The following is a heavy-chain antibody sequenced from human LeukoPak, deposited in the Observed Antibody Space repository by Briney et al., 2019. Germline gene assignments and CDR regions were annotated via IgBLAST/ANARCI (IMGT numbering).Heavy chain of an antibody. V-gene: IGHV5-51*01. J-gene: IGHJ4*02. CDR1: GYSFTSYW. CDR3: ARQSPGIAVAGTEFDY. D-gene: IGHD6-19*01. CDR2: IYPGDSDT. Sequence: GESLKISCEGSGYSFTSYWIGWVRQMPGKGLEWMGIIYPGDSDTRYSPSFQGQVTISADKSISTAYLQWSSLKASDTAMYYCARQSPGIAVAGTEFDYWGQGTLVTVSS.